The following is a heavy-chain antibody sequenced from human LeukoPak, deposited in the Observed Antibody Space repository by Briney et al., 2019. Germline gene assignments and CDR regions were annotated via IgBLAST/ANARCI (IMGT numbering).Heavy chain of an antibody. CDR3: ARGDGSCGYPSYGMDV. CDR1: GFTFSSYG. D-gene: IGHD5-18*01. J-gene: IGHJ6*02. CDR2: IWYDGSNK. V-gene: IGHV3-33*01. Sequence: PGRSLRLSCAASGFTFSSYGMHWVRQAPGKGLEWVAVIWYDGSNKYYADSVKGRFTISRDNSKNTLYLQMNSLRAEDTAVYYCARGDGSCGYPSYGMDVWGQGTTVTVSS.